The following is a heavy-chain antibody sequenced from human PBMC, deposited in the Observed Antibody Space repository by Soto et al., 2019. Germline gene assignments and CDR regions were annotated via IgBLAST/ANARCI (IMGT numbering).Heavy chain of an antibody. CDR3: ARLPRAQDGRVYHFFDY. D-gene: IGHD2-15*01. V-gene: IGHV5-10-1*01. CDR2: IDPTDSYT. J-gene: IGHJ4*02. Sequence: GESLKISCKGSGYSFTSYWISWVRQMPGKGLECMGRIDPTDSYTDYGPSFEGHVTMSVDRSINTAYLEWSSLKASDSAMYYCARLPRAQDGRVYHFFDYWGLGTRVTV. CDR1: GYSFTSYW.